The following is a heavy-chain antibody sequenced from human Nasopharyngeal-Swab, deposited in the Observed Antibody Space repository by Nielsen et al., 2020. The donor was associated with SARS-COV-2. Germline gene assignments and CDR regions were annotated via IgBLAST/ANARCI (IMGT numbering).Heavy chain of an antibody. V-gene: IGHV1-8*01. CDR3: ARHPITIFGVVIDYYYYGMDV. J-gene: IGHJ6*02. CDR2: MNPNSGNT. D-gene: IGHD3-3*01. CDR1: GYTFTSYD. Sequence: ASVKVSCKASGYTFTSYDINWVRQATGQGLEWMRWMNPNSGNTGYAQKFQGRVTMTRNTSISTAYMEPSSLRSEDTAVYYCARHPITIFGVVIDYYYYGMDVWGQGTTVTVSS.